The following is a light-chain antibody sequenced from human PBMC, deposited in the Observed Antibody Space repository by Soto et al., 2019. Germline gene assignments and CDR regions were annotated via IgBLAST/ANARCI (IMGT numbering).Light chain of an antibody. V-gene: IGKV3-20*01. CDR2: GAS. CDR1: QSVGRNY. Sequence: EIVLTQSPCTLSLSPGERATLSCRASQSVGRNYLAWYQQKPGQAPRLLIYGASSRATGIPDRFSGSGSGTDFTLTFSRLEPEDFAVYYCQQYASSPLTFGGGTRVEIK. CDR3: QQYASSPLT. J-gene: IGKJ4*01.